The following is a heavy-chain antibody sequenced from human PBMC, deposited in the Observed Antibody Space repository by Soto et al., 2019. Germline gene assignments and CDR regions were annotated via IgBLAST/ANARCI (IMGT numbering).Heavy chain of an antibody. V-gene: IGHV4-59*08. CDR1: GDSISGSY. Sequence: QVLLQESGPGLVKPSETLSLTCTVSGDSISGSYWSWTRQPPGQGLEWIGFISYRGITNYNPSLKSRLTISLDKSKNQFSLNLTSVTAADTAVYYCARQAAYYDVSGNYCCYMDVWGKGTTVTVSS. CDR2: ISYRGIT. D-gene: IGHD3-3*01. J-gene: IGHJ6*03. CDR3: ARQAAYYDVSGNYCCYMDV.